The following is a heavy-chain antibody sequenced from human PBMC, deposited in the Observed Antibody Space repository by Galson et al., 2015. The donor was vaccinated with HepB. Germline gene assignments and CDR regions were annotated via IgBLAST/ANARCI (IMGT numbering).Heavy chain of an antibody. D-gene: IGHD1/OR15-1a*01. CDR2: LNAGNGNT. V-gene: IGHV1-3*01. CDR3: ARKLSNNYYYYYGMDV. Sequence: CKASGYTFTSYAMHWVRQAPGQRLEWMGWLNAGNGNTKYSQKFQGRVTITRDTSASTAYMELSSLRSEDTAVYYCARKLSNNYYYYYGMDVWGQGTTVTVSS. CDR1: GYTFTSYA. J-gene: IGHJ6*02.